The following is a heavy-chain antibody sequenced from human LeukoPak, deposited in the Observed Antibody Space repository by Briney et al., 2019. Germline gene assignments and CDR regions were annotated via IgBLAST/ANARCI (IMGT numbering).Heavy chain of an antibody. CDR1: GYTFTGYY. Sequence: ASVKVSCKASGYTFTGYYMHWVRQAPGQGLEWMGRINPNSGGTNYAQKFQGRVTMTRDTSISTAYMELSSLRSEDTAVYYCARGGDVDTAMVSSYWGQGTLVTVSS. D-gene: IGHD5-18*01. V-gene: IGHV1-2*06. CDR3: ARGGDVDTAMVSSY. CDR2: INPNSGGT. J-gene: IGHJ4*02.